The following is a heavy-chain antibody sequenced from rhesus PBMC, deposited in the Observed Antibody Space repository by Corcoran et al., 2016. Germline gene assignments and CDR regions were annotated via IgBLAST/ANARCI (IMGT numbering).Heavy chain of an antibody. J-gene: IGHJ6*01. D-gene: IGHD1-32*01. CDR2: ISGSGGST. Sequence: QLQLQLSGPGLVKPSETLSLTCAVSGGSLRSNWWSWIRQPPGKGLEWIGRISGSGGSTSYNPSLKSRVTISTDTSKNQLSLKLISVTAADTAVYYCASFNEGGLDSWGQGVVVTVSS. CDR1: GGSLRSNW. CDR3: ASFNEGGLDS. V-gene: IGHV4-173*01.